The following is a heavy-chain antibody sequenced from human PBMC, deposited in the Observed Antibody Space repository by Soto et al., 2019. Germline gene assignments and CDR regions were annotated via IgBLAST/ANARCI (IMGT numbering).Heavy chain of an antibody. CDR2: ITTYNGNT. CDR1: GYTFTSYG. V-gene: IGHV1-18*01. Sequence: QVQLVQSGAEVKKPGASVKVSCKASGYTFTSYGFSWVRQAPGQGLEWMGWITTYNGNTNYAQKLQGRVTMTTDTSTSTAYMELRRLRSDDTAVYYCVVAAQPYYFDYWGQGTLVTVSS. J-gene: IGHJ4*02. CDR3: VVAAQPYYFDY. D-gene: IGHD2-15*01.